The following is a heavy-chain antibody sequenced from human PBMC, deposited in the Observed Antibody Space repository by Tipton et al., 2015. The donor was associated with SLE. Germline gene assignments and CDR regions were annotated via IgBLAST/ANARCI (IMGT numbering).Heavy chain of an antibody. V-gene: IGHV3-7*01. J-gene: IGHJ6*02. D-gene: IGHD6-19*01. CDR3: ARATAVADSYYYYGMDV. Sequence: SLRLSCAASGFTFSNYWMSWVRQAPGKGLEWVANIKQDGSEKYYVDSVKGRFTISRDNAKNSLYLQMNILRAEDTAVYYCARATAVADSYYYYGMDVWGQGTTVTVSS. CDR2: IKQDGSEK. CDR1: GFTFSNYW.